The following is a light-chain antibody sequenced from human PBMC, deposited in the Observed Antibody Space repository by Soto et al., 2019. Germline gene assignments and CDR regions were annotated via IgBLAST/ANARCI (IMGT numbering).Light chain of an antibody. Sequence: DIQMTQSPSSVSASVGDRVTITCQATQDITKSLNWYQQKPGKAPKLLIYIASNLERGVPSRFSGSGCGTHFSLTIRSLQPEDFATYFCQQYDSVPYTFGQGTTVDIK. CDR1: QDITKS. CDR2: IAS. J-gene: IGKJ2*01. CDR3: QQYDSVPYT. V-gene: IGKV1-33*01.